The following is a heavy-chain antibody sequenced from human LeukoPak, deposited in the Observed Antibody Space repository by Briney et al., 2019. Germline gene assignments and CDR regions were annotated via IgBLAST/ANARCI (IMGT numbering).Heavy chain of an antibody. V-gene: IGHV3-73*01. D-gene: IGHD3-10*01. J-gene: IGHJ6*03. CDR3: ATPVPHGSDPSLYYYYMDV. CDR2: IRSTANGYAT. Sequence: TGGSLRLSCAASGFTFSGSALHWVRQASGKGLEWVGRIRSTANGYATAYAASVKGRFTISRDDSKNTAYLQMDSLKTEDTAVYYCATPVPHGSDPSLYYYYMDVWGKGTTVTISS. CDR1: GFTFSGSA.